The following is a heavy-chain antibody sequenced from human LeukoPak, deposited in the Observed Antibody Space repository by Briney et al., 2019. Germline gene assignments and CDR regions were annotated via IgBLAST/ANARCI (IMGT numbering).Heavy chain of an antibody. V-gene: IGHV1-2*02. CDR1: GYTFSAYY. CDR3: AKGFLKGLPLGTYFDH. D-gene: IGHD1-1*01. J-gene: IGHJ4*02. CDR2: INPKNGDT. Sequence: ASVKVSCKASGYTFSAYYVHSVRQAPGQRLEWMGWINPKNGDTESAQKFQGRVSMTSDMSISTAYMELRSLRSDDTSVYYCAKGFLKGLPLGTYFDHWGRGTLVTVSS.